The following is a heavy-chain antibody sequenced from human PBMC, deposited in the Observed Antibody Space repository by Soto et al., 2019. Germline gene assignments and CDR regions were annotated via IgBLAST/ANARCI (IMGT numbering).Heavy chain of an antibody. CDR3: ARQGSRYWFDP. CDR1: GGSISSSSYY. Sequence: SETLSLTCTVSGGSISSSSYYWGWIRQPPGKGLEWIGSIYYSGSTYYNPSLKSRVTISVDTSKNQFSLKLSSVTAADTAVYHCARQGSRYWFDPWGQGTLVTVSS. CDR2: IYYSGST. V-gene: IGHV4-39*01. D-gene: IGHD6-13*01. J-gene: IGHJ5*02.